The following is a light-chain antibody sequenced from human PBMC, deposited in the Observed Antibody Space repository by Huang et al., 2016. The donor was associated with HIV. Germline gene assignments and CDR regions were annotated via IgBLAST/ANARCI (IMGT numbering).Light chain of an antibody. Sequence: DIVMTQSPDSLAVSLGERGTINCKSSQTISYNKNYLAWYQQKPGQYPKLLIAWASTRDSWVPDRFSGSGSGTDFTLTISSLQAEDVAVYYCQQYYSKPLTFGGGTKVEIK. V-gene: IGKV4-1*01. J-gene: IGKJ4*01. CDR1: QTISYNKNY. CDR3: QQYYSKPLT. CDR2: WAS.